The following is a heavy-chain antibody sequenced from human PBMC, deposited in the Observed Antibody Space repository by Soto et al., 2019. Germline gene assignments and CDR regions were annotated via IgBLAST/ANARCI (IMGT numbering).Heavy chain of an antibody. Sequence: QITLNESGPTVVRPTETLTLTCRFSGFSLTTSGVGVGWIRQPPGKAPEWLALIYWDDDKRYSASLKSRLTITKESSKIQVVLTVSDLDPTDTATYYCAHRVLRTVFGLVTTTAIYFDLWGQGTPVAVSS. CDR2: IYWDDDK. V-gene: IGHV2-5*02. D-gene: IGHD3-3*01. J-gene: IGHJ4*02. CDR1: GFSLTTSGVG. CDR3: AHRVLRTVFGLVTTTAIYFDL.